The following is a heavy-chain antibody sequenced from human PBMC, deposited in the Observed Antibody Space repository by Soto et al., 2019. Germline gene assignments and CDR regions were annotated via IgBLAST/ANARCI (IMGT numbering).Heavy chain of an antibody. J-gene: IGHJ6*02. CDR3: AREKAEPFYYYGMDV. CDR1: GYTFTSYG. Sequence: ASVKVSCKASGYTFTSYGISWVRQAPGQGLEWMGWISAYNGNTNYAQKLQGRVTMTTDTSTSTAYMELRSLRSDDTAVYYCAREKAEPFYYYGMDVWGQGTTVTVSS. D-gene: IGHD6-19*01. CDR2: ISAYNGNT. V-gene: IGHV1-18*01.